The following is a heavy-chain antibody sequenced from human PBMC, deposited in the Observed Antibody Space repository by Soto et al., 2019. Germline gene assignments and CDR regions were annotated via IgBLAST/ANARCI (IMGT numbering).Heavy chain of an antibody. J-gene: IGHJ4*02. CDR3: ARQTSSSTSSNINDY. D-gene: IGHD2-2*01. Sequence: PGESLKISCKGSGYSFTSYWITWVRQMPGKGLEWMGSIDPSDSYTNYSPSFQGHVTISTDKSISTAYLQWSSLMASDTAMYYCARQTSSSTSSNINDYWGQGTLVTVSS. V-gene: IGHV5-10-1*01. CDR1: GYSFTSYW. CDR2: IDPSDSYT.